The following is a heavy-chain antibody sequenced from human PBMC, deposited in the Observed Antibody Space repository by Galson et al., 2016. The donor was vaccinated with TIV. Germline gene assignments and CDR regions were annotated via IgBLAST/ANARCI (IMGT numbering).Heavy chain of an antibody. V-gene: IGHV1-24*01. CDR3: ATVAWFPGLSLDN. CDR2: FDPEQGKT. CDR1: KYTLTELS. J-gene: IGHJ4*02. D-gene: IGHD2/OR15-2a*01. Sequence: SVKVSCKVSKYTLTELSMHWVRQAPGKGLEWMGGFDPEQGKTIYAQKFQSRVTMTEDTSTDTAFMELSSLRFEDTAVYYCATVAWFPGLSLDNWGQGTLVTVSS.